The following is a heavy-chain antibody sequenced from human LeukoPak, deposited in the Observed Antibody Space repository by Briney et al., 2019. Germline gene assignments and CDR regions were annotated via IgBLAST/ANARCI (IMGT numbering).Heavy chain of an antibody. V-gene: IGHV4-38-2*02. CDR2: INHSGST. CDR1: GYSISSGYY. J-gene: IGHJ3*02. Sequence: SETLSLTCTVSGYSISSGYYWGWIRQPPGKGLEWIGSINHSGSTNYNPSLKSRVTISVDTSKNQFSLKLSSVTAADTAVYYCASFTMPLAFDIWGQGTMVTVSS. CDR3: ASFTMPLAFDI. D-gene: IGHD5-24*01.